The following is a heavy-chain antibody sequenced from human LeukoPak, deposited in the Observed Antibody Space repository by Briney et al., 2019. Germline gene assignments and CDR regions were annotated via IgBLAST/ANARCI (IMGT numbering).Heavy chain of an antibody. J-gene: IGHJ3*02. Sequence: SETLSLTCAVYGGSFSGYYWSWIRQPPGKGLEWIGEINHSGSTNYNPSLKSRVTISVDTSKNQFSLKLSSVTAADTAVYYCAREDWDSSGYYYAFDIWGQGTMVTVSS. CDR3: AREDWDSSGYYYAFDI. D-gene: IGHD3-22*01. CDR2: INHSGST. V-gene: IGHV4-34*01. CDR1: GGSFSGYY.